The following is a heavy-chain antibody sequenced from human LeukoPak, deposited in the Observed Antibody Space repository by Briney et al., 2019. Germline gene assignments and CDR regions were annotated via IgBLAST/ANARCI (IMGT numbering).Heavy chain of an antibody. CDR2: IYYSGST. CDR3: ARLPGATSNVDY. D-gene: IGHD1-26*01. CDR1: GGSISSYF. V-gene: IGHV4-59*08. J-gene: IGHJ4*02. Sequence: SETLSLTCTVSGGSISSYFWSWIRQPPGKGLEWIGYIYYSGSTNYNPSLKSRVTISVDTSKDQFSLKLSSVTAADTAVYYCARLPGATSNVDYWGQGTLVTVSS.